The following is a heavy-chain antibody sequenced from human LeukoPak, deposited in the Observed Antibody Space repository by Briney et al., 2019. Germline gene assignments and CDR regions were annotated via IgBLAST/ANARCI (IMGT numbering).Heavy chain of an antibody. Sequence: TASETLSLTCTVSGGSISSNYWSWIRQPPGKGLEWIGYIYYSGNTNYNPSLKSRVTISVDTSKNQFSLKLSSVTAADTAVYYCARSIVNYYLYGLDVWGQGTTLTVFS. CDR3: ARSIVNYYLYGLDV. V-gene: IGHV4-59*08. D-gene: IGHD3-22*01. CDR1: GGSISSNY. J-gene: IGHJ6*02. CDR2: IYYSGNT.